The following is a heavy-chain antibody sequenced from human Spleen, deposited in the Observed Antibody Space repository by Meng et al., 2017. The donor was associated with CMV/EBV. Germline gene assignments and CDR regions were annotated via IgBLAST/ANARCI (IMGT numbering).Heavy chain of an antibody. J-gene: IGHJ6*02. CDR2: ISGYNEYT. D-gene: IGHD6-13*01. CDR3: ARDVSRSSSWSVNYGLDV. V-gene: IGHV1-18*01. CDR1: GYTFTSYG. Sequence: ASVKVSCKASGYTFTSYGISWVRQAPGQGLEWMGWISGYNEYTKYAEKLQGRVTMTTDTSTSTAYMELRILRHDDTAVYYCARDVSRSSSWSVNYGLDVWGQGTTVTVSS.